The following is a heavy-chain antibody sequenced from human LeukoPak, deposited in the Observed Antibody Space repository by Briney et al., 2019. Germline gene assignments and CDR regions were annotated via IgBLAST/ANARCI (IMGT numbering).Heavy chain of an antibody. D-gene: IGHD2-2*01. CDR1: GYTFTGYY. Sequence: GASVKVSCKASGYTFTGYYMHGVRQAPGQGLEWMGRINPNSGGTNYAQKFQGRVTMTRDTSISTAYMELSRLRSDDTAMYYCARYCSSTSCFEAPSASYYFDYWGQGTLVTVSS. CDR2: INPNSGGT. V-gene: IGHV1-2*06. J-gene: IGHJ4*02. CDR3: ARYCSSTSCFEAPSASYYFDY.